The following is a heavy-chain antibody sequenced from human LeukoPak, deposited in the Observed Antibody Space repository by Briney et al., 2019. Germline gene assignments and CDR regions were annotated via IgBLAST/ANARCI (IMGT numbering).Heavy chain of an antibody. V-gene: IGHV3-64D*09. CDR2: ISSNGGST. CDR1: GFTFSSYT. Sequence: GGSLRLSCSASGFTFSSYTMHWVGQAPGKGLEYVSAISSNGGSTYYADSVKGRFTISRDNSKNTLYLQMSSLRAEDTAVYYCVKADYYDTSNYYYRYFQYWGQGTLVTVSS. CDR3: VKADYYDTSNYYYRYFQY. D-gene: IGHD3-22*01. J-gene: IGHJ1*01.